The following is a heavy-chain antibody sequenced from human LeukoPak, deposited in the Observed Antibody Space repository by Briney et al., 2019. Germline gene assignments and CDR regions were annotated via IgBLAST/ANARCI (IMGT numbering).Heavy chain of an antibody. Sequence: SETLSLTCAVYGGSFSGYYWSWIRQPPGKGLEWIGEINHSGSTNYNPSLKSRVTISVDTSKNQFSLKLSSVTAADTAVYYCARHLRAAAGSTYYYYGMDVWGQGTTVTVSS. CDR1: GGSFSGYY. D-gene: IGHD6-13*01. J-gene: IGHJ6*02. CDR3: ARHLRAAAGSTYYYYGMDV. CDR2: INHSGST. V-gene: IGHV4-34*01.